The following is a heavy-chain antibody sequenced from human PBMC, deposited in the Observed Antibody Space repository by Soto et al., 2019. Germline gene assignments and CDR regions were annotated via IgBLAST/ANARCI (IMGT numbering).Heavy chain of an antibody. Sequence: GGSLRLSCAASGFTFSSYGMHWVRQAPGKGLEWVAVIWYDGSNKYYADSVKGRFTISRDNSKNTLYLQMNSLRAEDTAVYYWGRRFMVVRGTNLGYYRMDVLGQGTTVTVSS. CDR1: GFTFSSYG. CDR3: GRRFMVVRGTNLGYYRMDV. V-gene: IGHV3-33*01. J-gene: IGHJ6*02. D-gene: IGHD2-2*01. CDR2: IWYDGSNK.